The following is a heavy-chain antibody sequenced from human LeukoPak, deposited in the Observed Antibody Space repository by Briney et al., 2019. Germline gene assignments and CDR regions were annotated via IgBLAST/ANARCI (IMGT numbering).Heavy chain of an antibody. D-gene: IGHD3-3*01. CDR2: ISSSSSTI. J-gene: IGHJ4*02. Sequence: GGSLRLSCAASGFTFSSYSMNWVRQAPGKGLEWVSYISSSSSTIYYADSVKGRFTISRDDAKNSLYLQMNSLRAEDTAVYYCARDLNDFWSGYHVDYWGQGTLVTVSS. CDR3: ARDLNDFWSGYHVDY. V-gene: IGHV3-48*04. CDR1: GFTFSSYS.